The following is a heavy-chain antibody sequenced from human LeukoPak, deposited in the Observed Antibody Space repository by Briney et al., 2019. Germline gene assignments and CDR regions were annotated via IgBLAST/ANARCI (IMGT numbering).Heavy chain of an antibody. CDR3: ARETQIAVAGRGFDY. D-gene: IGHD6-19*01. CDR2: IYPGDSNT. J-gene: IGHJ4*02. CDR1: GYFFTDYW. V-gene: IGHV5-51*01. Sequence: GESLKISCKGSGYFFTDYWIGCVRQMPWKGLEWMGIIYPGDSNTRYSPSFQGQVTISADKSISTAYLQWSSLKASDTAMYYCARETQIAVAGRGFDYWGQGTLVTVSS.